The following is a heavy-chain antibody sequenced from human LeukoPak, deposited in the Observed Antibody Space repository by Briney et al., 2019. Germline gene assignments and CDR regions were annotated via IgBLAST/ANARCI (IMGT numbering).Heavy chain of an antibody. D-gene: IGHD3-3*01. CDR2: IIPIFGTA. CDR3: ARAAMGITIFGVVPPPGY. Sequence: SVKVSCKASGGTFSSYAISWVRQAPGQGPEWMGGIIPIFGTANYAQKFQGRVTITADESTSTAYMELSSLRSEDTAVYYCARAAMGITIFGVVPPPGYWGQGTLVTVSS. J-gene: IGHJ4*02. V-gene: IGHV1-69*13. CDR1: GGTFSSYA.